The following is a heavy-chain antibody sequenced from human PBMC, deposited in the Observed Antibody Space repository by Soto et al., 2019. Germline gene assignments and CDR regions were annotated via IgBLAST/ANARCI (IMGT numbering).Heavy chain of an antibody. CDR3: AKDKGPSASAAGQWLRGLFRNGMDV. Sequence: GGSLRLSCAASGFTFSTYGMHWGRQAPGKGLEWEAVISYDGSNKYYADSVKGRFTISRDNSKNTLYLQMNSLRAEDTAVYYCAKDKGPSASAAGQWLRGLFRNGMDVWGQGTTVTVSS. CDR2: ISYDGSNK. CDR1: GFTFSTYG. D-gene: IGHD3-22*01. J-gene: IGHJ6*02. V-gene: IGHV3-30*18.